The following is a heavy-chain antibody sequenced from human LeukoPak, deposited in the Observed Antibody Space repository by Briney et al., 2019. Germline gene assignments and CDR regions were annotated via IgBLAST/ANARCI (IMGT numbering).Heavy chain of an antibody. V-gene: IGHV3-64*01. CDR2: ISSNGGST. D-gene: IGHD2-15*01. CDR3: ARGYCSGGSCYFDY. Sequence: GGSLRLSCAASGFTFSSYAMHWVRQAPGKGLEYVSAISSNGGSTYYANSVKGRFTISRDNSKNTLYLQMGSLRAEDMAVYYCARGYCSGGSCYFDYWGQGTLVTVSS. J-gene: IGHJ4*02. CDR1: GFTFSSYA.